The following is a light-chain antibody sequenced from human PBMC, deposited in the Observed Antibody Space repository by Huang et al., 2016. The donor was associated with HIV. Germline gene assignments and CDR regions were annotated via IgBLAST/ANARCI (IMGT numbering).Light chain of an antibody. J-gene: IGKJ4*01. Sequence: DIVMTQSPDSLSISPGERATINCKSSQSLLYNLNSKNYLAWFQKRPGQPPKLLFHWSASRQSVIPKRFSASGSGTDFTLTIDNLQTEDVAIYYCQQYYRKPQTFGRGTAVEI. CDR1: QSLLYNLNSKNY. CDR2: WSA. V-gene: IGKV4-1*01. CDR3: QQYYRKPQT.